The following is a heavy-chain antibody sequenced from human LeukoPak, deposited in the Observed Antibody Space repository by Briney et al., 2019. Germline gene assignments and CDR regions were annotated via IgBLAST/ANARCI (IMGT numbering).Heavy chain of an antibody. CDR1: GFTFSSDS. CDR3: ARDLTSVPTR. V-gene: IGHV3-48*02. J-gene: IGHJ4*02. CDR2: ISSSGNTK. Sequence: AGSLRLSCAGSGFTFSSDSMNWVRQAPGKGLEWVSYISSSGNTKHYVGSVKGRFTISRDNAKNSVYLQLNSLRNEDTAVYYCARDLTSVPTRWGQGTLVTVSS. D-gene: IGHD4-17*01.